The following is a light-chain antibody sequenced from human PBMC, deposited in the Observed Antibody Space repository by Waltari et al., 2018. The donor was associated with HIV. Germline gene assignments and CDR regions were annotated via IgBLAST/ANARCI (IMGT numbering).Light chain of an antibody. CDR2: KYT. CDR3: VGWDSRLSGYV. V-gene: IGLV1-47*01. CDR1: SSNIENDN. J-gene: IGLJ1*01. Sequence: QSVLTQPPSASGTPGQRVTISCSGSSSNIENDNVYLYQQLTGAAPRLLIYKYTQRPSGVPDRFTGSKSGTSASLAISGLRSEDEADYYCVGWDSRLSGYVFGSGTKVTVL.